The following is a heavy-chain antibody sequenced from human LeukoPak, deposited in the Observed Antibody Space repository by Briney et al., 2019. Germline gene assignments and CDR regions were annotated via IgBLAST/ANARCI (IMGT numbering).Heavy chain of an antibody. J-gene: IGHJ3*02. CDR3: ARGIGITSGAFDI. Sequence: PGGSLRLSCAASGFTFSSYSMNWVRQAPGKGLEWVSSISSSSSYIYYADSVKGRFTISRDNAKNSLYLQMNSLRAEDTAVYYCARGIGITSGAFDIWGQGTMVTVSS. CDR2: ISSSSSYI. D-gene: IGHD1-26*01. CDR1: GFTFSSYS. V-gene: IGHV3-21*01.